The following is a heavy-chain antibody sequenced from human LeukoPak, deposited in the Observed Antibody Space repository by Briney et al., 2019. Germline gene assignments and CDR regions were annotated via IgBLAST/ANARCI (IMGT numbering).Heavy chain of an antibody. J-gene: IGHJ4*02. D-gene: IGHD3-9*01. CDR3: ARSLRYFDKYYFDY. CDR1: GGSFTGYY. V-gene: IGHV4-34*01. CDR2: INHSGST. Sequence: PSETLSLTCAVSGGSFTGYYWSWIRQPPGKGLEWIGEINHSGSTNYNPSLKSRVTISVDTSKNQFSLKLSSVTAADTAVYYCARSLRYFDKYYFDYWGQGTLATVSS.